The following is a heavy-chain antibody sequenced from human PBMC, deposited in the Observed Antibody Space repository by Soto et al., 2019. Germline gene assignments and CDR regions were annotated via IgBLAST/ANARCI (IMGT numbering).Heavy chain of an antibody. V-gene: IGHV3-20*04. Sequence: PWWSLRLACAASGFTFSDYYMSWIRQAPGKGLEWVSGINWNGGSTGYADSVKGRFTISRDNAKNSLYLQMNSLRAEDTALYYCARDSDFYGDYGDAFDIWGQGTMVT. J-gene: IGHJ3*02. CDR1: GFTFSDYY. D-gene: IGHD4-17*01. CDR2: INWNGGST. CDR3: ARDSDFYGDYGDAFDI.